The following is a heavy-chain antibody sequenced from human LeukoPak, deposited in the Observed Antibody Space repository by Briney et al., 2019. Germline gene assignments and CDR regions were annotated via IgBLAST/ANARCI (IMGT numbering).Heavy chain of an antibody. V-gene: IGHV3-23*01. D-gene: IGHD4-17*01. CDR3: AKNYGDYEEGGDY. Sequence: GGSLRLSCTTSGFGSKNYAMSWVRLAPGKGLEWVSIISATGVNTYYADSVKGRFTISRDNSKNTLYLQMNSLRAEDTAVYYCAKNYGDYEEGGDYWGQGTLVTVSS. CDR1: GFGSKNYA. J-gene: IGHJ4*02. CDR2: ISATGVNT.